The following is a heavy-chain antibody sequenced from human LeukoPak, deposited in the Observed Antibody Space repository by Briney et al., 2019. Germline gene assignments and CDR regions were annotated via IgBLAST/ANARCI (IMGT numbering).Heavy chain of an antibody. CDR2: ISYDGSNK. V-gene: IGHV3-30*18. D-gene: IGHD3-10*02. CDR3: AELGITMIGGV. J-gene: IGHJ6*04. Sequence: GGSLRLSCAASGFTFSSYGMHWVRQAPGKGLAWVAVISYDGSNKYYADSVKGRFTISRDNSKNSLYLQMNSLRAEDTAVYYCAELGITMIGGVWGKGTTVTISS. CDR1: GFTFSSYG.